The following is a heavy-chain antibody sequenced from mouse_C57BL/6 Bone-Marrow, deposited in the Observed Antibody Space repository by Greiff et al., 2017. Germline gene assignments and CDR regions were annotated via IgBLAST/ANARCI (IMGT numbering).Heavy chain of an antibody. V-gene: IGHV5-4*01. CDR2: ISDGGSYT. CDR1: GFTFRSYA. CDR3: ARDDPYYFDY. J-gene: IGHJ2*01. Sequence: DVMLVESGGGLVKPGGSLKLSCAASGFTFRSYAMSWVRQTPEKRLEWVATISDGGSYTYYPDNVKGRFTISRDNAKNNLYLQMSHLKSEDTAMYYCARDDPYYFDYWGQGTTLTVSS.